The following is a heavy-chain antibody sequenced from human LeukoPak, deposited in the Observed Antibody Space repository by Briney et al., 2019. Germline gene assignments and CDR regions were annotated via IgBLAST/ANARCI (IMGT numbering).Heavy chain of an antibody. Sequence: GGSLRLSCAASGFTFSSYDMHWVRQATGKGLEWVSAIGTAGDTYYPGSVKGRFTISRENAKNSLYLQMNSLRAGDTAVYYCARGDCSSTSCYRDHYYYYGMDVWGQGTTVTVS. CDR3: ARGDCSSTSCYRDHYYYYGMDV. J-gene: IGHJ6*02. D-gene: IGHD2-2*01. CDR1: GFTFSSYD. V-gene: IGHV3-13*01. CDR2: IGTAGDT.